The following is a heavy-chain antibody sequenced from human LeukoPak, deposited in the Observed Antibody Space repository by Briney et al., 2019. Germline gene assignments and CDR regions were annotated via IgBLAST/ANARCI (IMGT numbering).Heavy chain of an antibody. D-gene: IGHD6-13*01. J-gene: IGHJ4*02. V-gene: IGHV3-30-3*01. CDR3: ARDPAGIAAAGLDY. Sequence: GGSLRLSCAASGFTFSSYAMHWVRQAPGKGLEWVAVISYDGSYKYYADSVKGRFTISRDNSKNTLYLQMNSLRAEDTAVYYCARDPAGIAAAGLDYWGQGTLVTVSS. CDR1: GFTFSSYA. CDR2: ISYDGSYK.